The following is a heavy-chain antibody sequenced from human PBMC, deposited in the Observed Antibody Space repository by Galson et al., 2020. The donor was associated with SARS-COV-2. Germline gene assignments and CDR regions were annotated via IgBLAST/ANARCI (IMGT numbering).Heavy chain of an antibody. D-gene: IGHD1-1*01. CDR3: ANLPLARAGNDY. V-gene: IGHV3-23*01. Sequence: GGSLRLSCAASGFAFSNYAMTWVRQAPGKGLEWVSTIIGSGDSTFYSDSVWGRFTISRDNSKNTLHLQMNSLRAEDTAVYYCANLPLARAGNDYLGHGTLVTVSS. CDR1: GFAFSNYA. CDR2: IIGSGDST. J-gene: IGHJ4*01.